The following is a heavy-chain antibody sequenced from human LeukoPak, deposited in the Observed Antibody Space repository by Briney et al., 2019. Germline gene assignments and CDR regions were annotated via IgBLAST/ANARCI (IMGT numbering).Heavy chain of an antibody. CDR2: IHYSGGT. V-gene: IGHV4-59*01. Sequence: SETLSHTCTVSGASISRYYWSWIRQPPGKGLEWIGYIHYSGGTNYNASLKSRAAMSLDTSKNQFSLRLRSVTAADTALYFCAGGGYCSSSSCFAPLFDWWGQGTLVTVSS. J-gene: IGHJ4*02. D-gene: IGHD2-2*01. CDR3: AGGGYCSSSSCFAPLFDW. CDR1: GASISRYY.